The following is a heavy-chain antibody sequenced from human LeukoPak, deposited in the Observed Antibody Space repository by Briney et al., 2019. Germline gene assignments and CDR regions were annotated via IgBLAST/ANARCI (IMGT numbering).Heavy chain of an antibody. CDR2: ISAYNGNT. J-gene: IGHJ4*02. CDR1: GYTFTSYG. CDR3: ARVPYYYDSSGYLDY. D-gene: IGHD3-22*01. V-gene: IGHV1-18*01. Sequence: ASVTVSCKASGYTFTSYGTSWVRQAPGQGLEWMGWISAYNGNTNYAQKLQGRVTMTTDTSTSTAYMELRSLRFDDTAVYYCARVPYYYDSSGYLDYWGQGTLVTVSS.